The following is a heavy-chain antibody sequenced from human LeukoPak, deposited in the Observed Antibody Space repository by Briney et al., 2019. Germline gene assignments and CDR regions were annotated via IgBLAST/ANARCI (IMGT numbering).Heavy chain of an antibody. J-gene: IGHJ4*02. CDR2: ISGGSSTI. V-gene: IGHV3-48*01. CDR3: ARVGSNQWLDY. D-gene: IGHD6-19*01. Sequence: GGSLRLSCAASGFTLSSYSMNWVRQAPGKGLEWVSYISGGSSTIYNADSVKGRFTISRDNAKNLLYLLTDTLRAEDTAVYYCARVGSNQWLDYWGQGTLVTVSS. CDR1: GFTLSSYS.